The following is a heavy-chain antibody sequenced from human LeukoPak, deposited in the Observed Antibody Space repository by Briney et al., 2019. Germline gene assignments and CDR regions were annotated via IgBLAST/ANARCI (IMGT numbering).Heavy chain of an antibody. V-gene: IGHV3-66*02. Sequence: GGSLRLSCAASGFTVSSNYLSWVRQAPGKGLEWVSVIYSGGSTYYAASVKGPFTISRDNSKNTLYLQMNSLRAEDTAVYYCALVSGGFWRSFDYWGEGTLVTVSS. CDR2: IYSGGST. CDR1: GFTVSSNY. J-gene: IGHJ4*02. D-gene: IGHD3-3*01. CDR3: ALVSGGFWRSFDY.